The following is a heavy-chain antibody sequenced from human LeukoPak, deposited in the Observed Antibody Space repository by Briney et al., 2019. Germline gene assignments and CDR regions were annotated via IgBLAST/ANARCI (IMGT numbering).Heavy chain of an antibody. CDR1: GGSFSGYY. D-gene: IGHD5-24*01. J-gene: IGHJ4*02. CDR3: ARGVEMATKPFDY. V-gene: IGHV4-34*01. CDR2: INHSGST. Sequence: PSETLSLTCAVYGGSFSGYYWSWIRQPPGKGLEWIGEINHSGSTNYNPSLKSRVTISLDTSKNQFPLRLSSVTAADTAVYYCARGVEMATKPFDYWGQGTLVTVSS.